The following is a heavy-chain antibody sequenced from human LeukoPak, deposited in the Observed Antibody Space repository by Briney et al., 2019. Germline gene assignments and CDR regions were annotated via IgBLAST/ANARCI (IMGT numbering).Heavy chain of an antibody. V-gene: IGHV1-18*01. D-gene: IGHD6-19*01. CDR3: ASYHLGAVAGFWFDP. CDR2: ISAYNGNT. J-gene: IGHJ5*02. CDR1: GYTFTSYG. Sequence: ASVKVSCKASGYTFTSYGISWVRQAPGQGLEWMGWISAYNGNTNYAQKLQGRVTMTTDTSTSTAYMELRSLRSDDTAVYYCASYHLGAVAGFWFDPWGQGTLVTVSS.